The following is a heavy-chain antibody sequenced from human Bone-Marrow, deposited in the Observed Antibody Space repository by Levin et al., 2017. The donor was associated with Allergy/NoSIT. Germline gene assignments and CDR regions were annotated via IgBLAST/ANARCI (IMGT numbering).Heavy chain of an antibody. CDR1: GGSISSYY. D-gene: IGHD4-17*01. J-gene: IGHJ6*02. V-gene: IGHV4-59*01. CDR2: IYYSGST. CDR3: ARGPTGTNDYDGMDV. Sequence: SETLSLTCTVSGGSISSYYWSWIRQPPGKGLEWIGYIYYSGSTNYNPSLKSRVTISVDTSKKQFSLKLESVTAADTAVYYCARGPTGTNDYDGMDVWGQGTTVTVSS.